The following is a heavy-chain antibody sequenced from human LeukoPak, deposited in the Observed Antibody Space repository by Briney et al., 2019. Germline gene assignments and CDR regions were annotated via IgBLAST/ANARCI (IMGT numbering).Heavy chain of an antibody. Sequence: SETLSLTCTVSGGSMSGYYWSWIRQPPGKGLEWIGDIYYIGSTNYNPSLQSRVTISVDTSKNHFSLKLTSVTAADTAVYYCASFLYGVPYWGQGILVTVSS. V-gene: IGHV4-59*01. CDR3: ASFLYGVPY. D-gene: IGHD5/OR15-5a*01. J-gene: IGHJ4*02. CDR2: IYYIGST. CDR1: GGSMSGYY.